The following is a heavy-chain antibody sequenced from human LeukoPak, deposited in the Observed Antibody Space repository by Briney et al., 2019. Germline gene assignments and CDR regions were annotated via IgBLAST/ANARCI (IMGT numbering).Heavy chain of an antibody. D-gene: IGHD4-23*01. CDR3: AREGDYGGNFDY. J-gene: IGHJ4*02. CDR2: LSHDGSTK. Sequence: GRSLRLSCAASGFTFSGYTMHWVRQAPGKGLEWVAVLSHDGSTKYYADSVKGRFTISRDNSKNTLYVQMNSLRLEDTAVYYCAREGDYGGNFDYWGQGTQDTVSS. CDR1: GFTFSGYT. V-gene: IGHV3-30-3*01.